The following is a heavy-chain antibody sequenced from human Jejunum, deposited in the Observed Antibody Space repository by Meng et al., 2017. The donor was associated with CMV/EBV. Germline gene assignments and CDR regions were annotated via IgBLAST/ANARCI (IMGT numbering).Heavy chain of an antibody. CDR1: GFTFTTYA. J-gene: IGHJ4*02. D-gene: IGHD1-14*01. CDR3: AKFGTASEHY. V-gene: IGHV3-23*03. Sequence: LSCAASGFTFTTYAMSWVRQAPGKGLEWDSVIYSGGSSTYYADSVKGRFTISRDNSKNTLYLQMNSLRAEDTAVYYCAKFGTASEHYWGQGTLVTVSS. CDR2: IYSGGSST.